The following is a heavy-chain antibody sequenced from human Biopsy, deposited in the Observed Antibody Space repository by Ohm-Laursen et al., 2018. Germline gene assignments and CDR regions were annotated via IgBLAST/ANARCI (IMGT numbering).Heavy chain of an antibody. CDR3: ARDRIGGRGDPPDH. J-gene: IGHJ4*02. D-gene: IGHD3-10*01. V-gene: IGHV1-46*01. CDR1: GYTFITYY. CDR2: INPSGGST. Sequence: ASVKVSCKAFGYTFITYYVNWVRQAPGQGLEWMGKINPSGGSTSYAQKFQGRVTMTRDTSTTTVYMELSSLSSEDTAVYYCARDRIGGRGDPPDHWGQGTLVTVSS.